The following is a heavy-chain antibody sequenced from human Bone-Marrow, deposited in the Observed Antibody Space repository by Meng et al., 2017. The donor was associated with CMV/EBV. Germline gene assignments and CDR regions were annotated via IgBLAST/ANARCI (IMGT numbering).Heavy chain of an antibody. CDR3: ARGGQLEQIDY. D-gene: IGHD1/OR15-1a*01. V-gene: IGHV4-30-4*08. Sequence: LRLSCTVSGGSISSGDYYWSWIRQPPGKGLEWIGYIYYSGSTYYNPSLKSRVTISVDTSKNQFTLKLSSVTAADTAVYYCARGGQLEQIDYWGQGTLVTVSS. CDR1: GGSISSGDYY. J-gene: IGHJ4*02. CDR2: IYYSGST.